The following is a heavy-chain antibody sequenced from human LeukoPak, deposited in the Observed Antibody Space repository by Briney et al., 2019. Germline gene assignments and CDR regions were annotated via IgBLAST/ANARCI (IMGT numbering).Heavy chain of an antibody. CDR2: IYSGGST. CDR1: GFTVGSNY. Sequence: GGSLRLSCAASGFTVGSNYMSWVRQAPGKGLEWVSVIYSGGSTYYADSVKGRFTISRDNSKNTLYLQMNSLRAEDTAVYYCARDLPYYYDSSGYYFDYWGQGTLVTVSS. J-gene: IGHJ4*02. V-gene: IGHV3-66*01. D-gene: IGHD3-22*01. CDR3: ARDLPYYYDSSGYYFDY.